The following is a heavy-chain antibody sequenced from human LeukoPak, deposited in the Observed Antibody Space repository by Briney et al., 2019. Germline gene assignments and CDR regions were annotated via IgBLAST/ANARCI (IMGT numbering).Heavy chain of an antibody. V-gene: IGHV4-31*03. Sequence: SQTLSLTCTVSGGSISSGGYYWSWIRQHPGKGLEWIGYIYYSGSTYYNPSLKSRVTISVDTSKNQFSLKLSSVTAADTAVYYWARDPYYYDSSGYYQNYYYYGMDVWGQGTTVTVSS. J-gene: IGHJ6*02. CDR1: GGSISSGGYY. CDR2: IYYSGST. CDR3: ARDPYYYDSSGYYQNYYYYGMDV. D-gene: IGHD3-22*01.